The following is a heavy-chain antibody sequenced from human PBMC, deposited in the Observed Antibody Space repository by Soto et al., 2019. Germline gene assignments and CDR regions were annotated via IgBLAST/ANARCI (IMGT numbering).Heavy chain of an antibody. Sequence: ASVKVSCKASGGTFSSYAISWVRQAPGQGLEWMGGIIPIFGTANYAQKFQGRVTITADESTSTAYMELSSLRSEDTDVYYCARSGYSSSWYPFTSIYYWGQGTLVTVSS. CDR3: ARSGYSSSWYPFTSIYY. J-gene: IGHJ4*02. D-gene: IGHD6-13*01. V-gene: IGHV1-69*13. CDR1: GGTFSSYA. CDR2: IIPIFGTA.